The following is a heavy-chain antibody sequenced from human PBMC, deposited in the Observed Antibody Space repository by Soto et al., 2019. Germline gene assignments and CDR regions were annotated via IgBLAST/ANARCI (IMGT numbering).Heavy chain of an antibody. CDR3: AREGRDYYGMDV. CDR1: GGSFSGYY. V-gene: IGHV4-34*01. Sequence: SETLSLTCAVYGGSFSGYYWSWIRQPPGKGLEWIGEINHSGSTNYNPSLKSRVTISVDTSKNQFSLKLSSVTAADTAVYYCAREGRDYYGMDVWGQGTTVTV. J-gene: IGHJ6*02. CDR2: INHSGST.